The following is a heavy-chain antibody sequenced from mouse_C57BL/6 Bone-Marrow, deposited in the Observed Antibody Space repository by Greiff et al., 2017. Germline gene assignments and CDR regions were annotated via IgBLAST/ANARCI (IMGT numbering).Heavy chain of an antibody. CDR1: GYTFTDYN. Sequence: VQLQQSGPELVKPGASVKIPCKASGYTFTDYNMDWVKQSHGKSLEWIGDINPNNGGTIYNQKFKGKATLTVDKSSSTAYMELRSLTSEDTAVYYCARSLVTTVVAPLYWYFDVWGTGTTVTVSS. J-gene: IGHJ1*03. D-gene: IGHD1-1*01. V-gene: IGHV1-18*01. CDR2: INPNNGGT. CDR3: ARSLVTTVVAPLYWYFDV.